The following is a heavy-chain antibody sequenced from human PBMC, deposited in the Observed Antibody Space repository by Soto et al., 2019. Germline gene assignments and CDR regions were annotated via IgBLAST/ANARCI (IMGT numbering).Heavy chain of an antibody. Sequence: QVQLVQSGAEVKKPGSSVKVSCKASGGTFSSYTISWVRQAPGQGLEWMGRIIPILGIANYAQKFQGRVTITADKSTSTAYLELSSLRSEDTAVYYCARGSCSGGSCYYDYMDVWGKGTTVTVSS. D-gene: IGHD2-15*01. CDR1: GGTFSSYT. V-gene: IGHV1-69*02. CDR2: IIPILGIA. J-gene: IGHJ6*03. CDR3: ARGSCSGGSCYYDYMDV.